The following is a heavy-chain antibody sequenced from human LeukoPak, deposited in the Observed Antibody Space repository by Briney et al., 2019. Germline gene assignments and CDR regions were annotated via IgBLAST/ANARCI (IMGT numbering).Heavy chain of an antibody. Sequence: GGSLRLSCAASGFTFSSYSMNWVRQAPGKGLEWVSSISSSSSYIYYADSVKGRFTISRDNAKNSLYLQMNSLRAEDTAVYYCARDKGAIFGVVMGNDYWGQGTLVTVSS. CDR1: GFTFSSYS. CDR3: ARDKGAIFGVVMGNDY. CDR2: ISSSSSYI. J-gene: IGHJ4*02. D-gene: IGHD3-3*01. V-gene: IGHV3-21*01.